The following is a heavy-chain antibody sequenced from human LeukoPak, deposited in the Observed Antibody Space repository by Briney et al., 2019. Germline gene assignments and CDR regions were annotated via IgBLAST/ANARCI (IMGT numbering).Heavy chain of an antibody. J-gene: IGHJ4*02. CDR1: GYSFTKYG. Sequence: ASVKVSCKASGYSFTKYGINWIRQAPGQGPEWMGWISGYSGDTVFAQKFEGRLTMTTDTSTNTSYMELRSLTSDDTAVYYCWKLLAGGYRRFGEYAYGGKGTLVTVS. V-gene: IGHV1-18*01. D-gene: IGHD3-10*01. CDR2: ISGYSGDT. CDR3: WKLLAGGYRRFGEYAY.